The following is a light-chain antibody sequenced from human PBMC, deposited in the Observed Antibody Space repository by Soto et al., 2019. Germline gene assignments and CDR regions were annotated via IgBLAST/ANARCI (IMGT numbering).Light chain of an antibody. J-gene: IGLJ1*01. CDR3: SSYTSSSPDV. V-gene: IGLV2-14*01. CDR2: DVS. Sequence: QSVLTQPASVSGSPGQSITISCTGTSSDVGVYNYVSWYQQHPGKAPKLMIYDVSNRTSGVSNRFSGSKSGNTTSLTISGLQAEDEADYYCSSYTSSSPDVFGTRTKVTVL. CDR1: SSDVGVYNY.